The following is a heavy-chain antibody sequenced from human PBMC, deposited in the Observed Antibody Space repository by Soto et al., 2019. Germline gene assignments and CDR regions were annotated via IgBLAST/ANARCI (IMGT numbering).Heavy chain of an antibody. CDR3: ARPLNDYGGFDY. V-gene: IGHV5-51*01. Sequence: PGESLKISCKASGYSFTRYWIGWVRQMPGKGLEWLGLIYPDDSDARYSPSFQGQVTISADKSINTIYLQWSGLKASDTAMYCCARPLNDYGGFDYWGQGTLVTVSS. CDR1: GYSFTRYW. D-gene: IGHD4-17*01. CDR2: IYPDDSDA. J-gene: IGHJ4*02.